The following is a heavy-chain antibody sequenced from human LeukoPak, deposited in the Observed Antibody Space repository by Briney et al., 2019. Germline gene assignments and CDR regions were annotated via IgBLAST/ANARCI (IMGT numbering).Heavy chain of an antibody. V-gene: IGHV3-11*06. CDR3: ARDHYGYYGSGSYRRFDN. J-gene: IGHJ4*02. D-gene: IGHD3-10*01. Sequence: GGSLRLSCAASGFTFSDYYMSWIRQAPGKGLEWVSYISSGSSYTNYADSVKGRFTISRDNAKNSLYLQMNSLRAEDTAVYYCARDHYGYYGSGSYRRFDNWGQGTLVTVSS. CDR1: GFTFSDYY. CDR2: ISSGSSYT.